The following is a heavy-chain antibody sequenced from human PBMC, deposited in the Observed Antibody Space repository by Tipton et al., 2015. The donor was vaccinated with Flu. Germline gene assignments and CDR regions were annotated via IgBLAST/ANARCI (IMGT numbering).Heavy chain of an antibody. Sequence: LRLSCTVSGGSTGSYYWNWIRQPPGKGLEWIGNTFHSGNTYLNPSLKSRVTMSIDTSKNQFSLKLSSVTASDTAVYYCARRDYSNYVSDPKNWFDPWGQGTLVAVSS. CDR3: ARRDYSNYVSDPKNWFDP. D-gene: IGHD4-11*01. V-gene: IGHV4-59*08. CDR2: TFHSGNT. J-gene: IGHJ5*02. CDR1: GGSTGSYY.